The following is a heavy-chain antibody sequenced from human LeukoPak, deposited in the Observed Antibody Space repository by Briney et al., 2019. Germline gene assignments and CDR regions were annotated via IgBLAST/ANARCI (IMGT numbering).Heavy chain of an antibody. CDR3: ARRGTLLWFGAFPEYYFDY. D-gene: IGHD3-10*01. CDR2: I. V-gene: IGHV4-4*07. CDR1: GGSISSYY. J-gene: IGHJ4*02. Sequence: SETLSLTCTVSGGSISSYYWSWIRQPAGKGLEWIGRIYNPSLKSRVTMSVDTSKNQFSLKLSSVTAADTAVYYCARRGTLLWFGAFPEYYFDYWGQGTLVTVSS.